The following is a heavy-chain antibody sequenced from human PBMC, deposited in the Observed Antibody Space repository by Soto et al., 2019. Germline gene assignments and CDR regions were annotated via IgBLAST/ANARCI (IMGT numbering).Heavy chain of an antibody. CDR3: ARGSGSYYAY. Sequence: QVQLQESGPGLVKPSETLSLTCTVSGASVSSGNYYWSWIRQPPGKGLECIGYISYRGSTNYNPSLKTRFTLSIDTCKNQFSLKLSSVTAADTAVYYCARGSGSYYAYWGQGTLVTVSS. CDR2: ISYRGST. CDR1: GASVSSGNYY. J-gene: IGHJ4*02. V-gene: IGHV4-61*01. D-gene: IGHD1-26*01.